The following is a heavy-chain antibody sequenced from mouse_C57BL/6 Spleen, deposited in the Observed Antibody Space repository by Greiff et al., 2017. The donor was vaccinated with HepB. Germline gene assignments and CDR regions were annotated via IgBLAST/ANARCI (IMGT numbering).Heavy chain of an antibody. D-gene: IGHD1-1*01. Sequence: EVQLVESGGGLVKPGGSLKLSCAASGFTFSDYGMHWVRQAPEKGLEWVAYISSGSSTIYYADTVKGRFTISRDNAKNTLFLQMTRLRSEDTAMYYCARFYGVGAMDYWGQGTSVTVSS. CDR1: GFTFSDYG. CDR2: ISSGSSTI. J-gene: IGHJ4*01. CDR3: ARFYGVGAMDY. V-gene: IGHV5-17*01.